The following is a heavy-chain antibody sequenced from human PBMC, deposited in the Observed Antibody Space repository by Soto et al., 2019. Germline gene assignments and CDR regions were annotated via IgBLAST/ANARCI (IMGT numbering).Heavy chain of an antibody. Sequence: PGGSRRRSWATAGFTFNYYGFHWGRQAPGKGLEWVAVISYDGGTVYYADAVKGRFTISRDDSKDTVFLQMYTQSPEDPCLGACGKSASGSYYFLCGWGQGSLFTVSS. J-gene: IGHJ4*02. D-gene: IGHD3-22*01. V-gene: IGHV3-30*03. CDR1: GFTFNYYG. CDR3: GKSASGSYYFLCG. CDR2: ISYDGGTV.